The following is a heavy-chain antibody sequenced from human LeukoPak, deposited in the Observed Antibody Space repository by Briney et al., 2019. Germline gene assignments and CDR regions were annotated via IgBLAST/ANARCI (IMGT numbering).Heavy chain of an antibody. Sequence: GGSLRLSCAASGFTFSSYSMNWVRQAPGKGLEWVAFIRYDGNNKYYADSVKGRFTISRDNSKNTVYLQMNTLRAEDTAVYYCARDSGSYQFVYWGQGTLVTVSS. CDR1: GFTFSSYS. V-gene: IGHV3-30*02. CDR3: ARDSGSYQFVY. CDR2: IRYDGNNK. J-gene: IGHJ4*02. D-gene: IGHD1-26*01.